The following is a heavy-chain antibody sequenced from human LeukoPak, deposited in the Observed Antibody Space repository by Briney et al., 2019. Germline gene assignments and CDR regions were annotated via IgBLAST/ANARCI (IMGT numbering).Heavy chain of an antibody. CDR2: ITSSSSYI. Sequence: GGSLRLSCAASGFTFSSYAMSWVRQAPGKGLEWVSSITSSSSYIYYADLVKGRFTISRDNAKNSLYLQMNSLRAEDTAVYYCARDPLAAAGTLNAFDIWGQGTMVTVSS. D-gene: IGHD6-13*01. J-gene: IGHJ3*02. CDR3: ARDPLAAAGTLNAFDI. V-gene: IGHV3-21*01. CDR1: GFTFSSYA.